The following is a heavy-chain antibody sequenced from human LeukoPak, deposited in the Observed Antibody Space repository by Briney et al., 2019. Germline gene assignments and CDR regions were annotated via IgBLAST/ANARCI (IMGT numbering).Heavy chain of an antibody. CDR2: IDWDDDK. V-gene: IGHV2-70*11. Sequence: SGLALVKPTQTLTLTCTFSGFSLSTSGMCVSWIRQPPGKALEWLARIDWDDDKYYSTSLKTRLTISKDTSKNQVVLTMTNMDPVDTATYYCARIQVTMVRGVIYYYGMDVWGQGTTVTVSS. CDR1: GFSLSTSGMC. J-gene: IGHJ6*02. D-gene: IGHD3-10*01. CDR3: ARIQVTMVRGVIYYYGMDV.